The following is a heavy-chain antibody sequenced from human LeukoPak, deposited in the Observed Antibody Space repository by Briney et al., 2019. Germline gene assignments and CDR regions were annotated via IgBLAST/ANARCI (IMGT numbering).Heavy chain of an antibody. Sequence: SGGSLRLSCAASGFTFNYYGMSWVRQAPGKGLEWVSSISSSGDSTYYADSVKGRFTISRDKSKNTLYLQMNSLRADDTAVYYCAKVWRGNYYDYWGQGTLVTVSS. CDR1: GFTFNYYG. V-gene: IGHV3-23*01. J-gene: IGHJ4*02. D-gene: IGHD1-1*01. CDR3: AKVWRGNYYDY. CDR2: ISSSGDST.